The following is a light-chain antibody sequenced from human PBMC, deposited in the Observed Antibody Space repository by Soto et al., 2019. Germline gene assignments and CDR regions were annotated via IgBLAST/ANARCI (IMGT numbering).Light chain of an antibody. CDR3: AAWEDSLSGWL. CDR1: SSNIGSNF. J-gene: IGLJ3*02. CDR2: RNN. V-gene: IGLV1-47*01. Sequence: QSVLTQPPSASGTPGQRVTISCSGSSSNIGSNFVYWYQQFPGTAHKLLIYRNNQRPSGVPDRFSGSKSGTSASLAISGLPSEDEADYYCAAWEDSLSGWLFGGGTQLTVL.